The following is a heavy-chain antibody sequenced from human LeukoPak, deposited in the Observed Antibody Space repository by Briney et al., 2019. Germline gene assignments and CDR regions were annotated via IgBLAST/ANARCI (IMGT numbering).Heavy chain of an antibody. CDR3: ARGGEGITMIVVVINADWYFDL. CDR1: GFTFSSYS. Sequence: GGSLRLSCAASGFTFSSYSMNWVRQAPGRGLEWVSSISGSSSYIYYADSVKGRFTISRDNAKNSLYLQMNSLRAEDTAVYYCARGGEGITMIVVVINADWYFDLWGRGTLVTVSS. CDR2: ISGSSSYI. D-gene: IGHD3-22*01. V-gene: IGHV3-21*01. J-gene: IGHJ2*01.